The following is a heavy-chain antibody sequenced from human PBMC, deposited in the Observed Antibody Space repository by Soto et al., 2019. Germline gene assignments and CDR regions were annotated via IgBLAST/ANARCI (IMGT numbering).Heavy chain of an antibody. J-gene: IGHJ4*02. CDR2: IGTAGDT. D-gene: IGHD3-22*01. CDR1: GFTFSSYD. CDR3: ARAIGPTLFDY. Sequence: GGSLRLSCSASGFTFSSYDMHWVRQCPGKGLEWVSAIGTAGDTNYAGSVKGRFTISRENAKNSLYLQMNSLRAGDTAIYFCARAIGPTLFDYWGQGTLVTVSS. V-gene: IGHV3-13*04.